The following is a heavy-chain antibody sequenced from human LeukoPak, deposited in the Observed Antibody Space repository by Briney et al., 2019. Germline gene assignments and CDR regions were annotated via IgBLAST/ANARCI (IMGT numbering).Heavy chain of an antibody. Sequence: GGSLRLSCAASGFTFSSYAMSWVRQAPGKGLEWVSAISGSGGSTYYADSVKGRFTISRDNAKNSLYLQMNSLRAEDTAVYYCASPYYDSSGDYYYGMDVWGQGTTVTVSS. D-gene: IGHD3-22*01. CDR2: ISGSGGST. CDR3: ASPYYDSSGDYYYGMDV. CDR1: GFTFSSYA. V-gene: IGHV3-23*01. J-gene: IGHJ6*02.